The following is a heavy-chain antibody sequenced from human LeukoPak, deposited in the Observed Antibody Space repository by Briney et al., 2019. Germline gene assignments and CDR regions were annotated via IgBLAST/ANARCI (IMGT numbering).Heavy chain of an antibody. CDR3: AKDPRTTTVTSFDY. CDR1: GFTFNRYW. V-gene: IGHV3-23*01. CDR2: ISGGGDST. Sequence: GGSLRLSCAASGFTFNRYWMSWVRQAPGKGLEWVPGISGGGDSTYYADSVKGRFTISRDNSKNTLYLQMNSLRAEDTAVYYCAKDPRTTTVTSFDYWGQGTLVTVSS. J-gene: IGHJ4*02. D-gene: IGHD4-17*01.